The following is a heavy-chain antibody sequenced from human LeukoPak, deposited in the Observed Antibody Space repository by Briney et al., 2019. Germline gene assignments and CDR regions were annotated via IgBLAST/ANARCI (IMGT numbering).Heavy chain of an antibody. CDR3: ARGRDLYCSSLTCYNDAFDI. Sequence: ASVKVSCKASGYTFTSYYMHWVRQAPGQGLEWMGIINPSGGSTSYAQKFQGRVTMTRDTSTSTVYMELSSLRSEDTAVYYCARGRDLYCSSLTCYNDAFDIWGHGTLVTVSS. CDR1: GYTFTSYY. D-gene: IGHD2-2*02. CDR2: INPSGGST. J-gene: IGHJ3*02. V-gene: IGHV1-46*01.